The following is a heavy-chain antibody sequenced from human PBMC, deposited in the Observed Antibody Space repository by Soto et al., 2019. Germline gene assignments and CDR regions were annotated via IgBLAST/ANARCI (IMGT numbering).Heavy chain of an antibody. CDR2: IFPIFGTA. J-gene: IGHJ6*02. V-gene: IGHV1-69*13. Sequence: SVSVSCKASGGTLSSYAISWVRQAPGQGLEWMGGIFPIFGTANYDQKFQGRVTITADEYKNTAYMELSTLRSEDTGAYYCASRGKRELAAYGPYFYYGTDVWG. CDR3: ASRGKRELAAYGPYFYYGTDV. CDR1: GGTLSSYA. D-gene: IGHD1-26*01.